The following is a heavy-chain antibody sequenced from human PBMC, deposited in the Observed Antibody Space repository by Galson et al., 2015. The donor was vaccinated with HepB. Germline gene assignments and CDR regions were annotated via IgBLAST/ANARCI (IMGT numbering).Heavy chain of an antibody. Sequence: SLRLSCAASGFTFDDYSMSWFRQAPGKGLEWLGFIRTKGYGGTTEYAASVKGRFTISRDDSKTIAYLQMNSLKTEDTAVYYCTRFRYNWMGDYWGHGTLVTVSS. CDR3: TRFRYNWMGDY. V-gene: IGHV3-49*03. J-gene: IGHJ4*01. CDR2: IRTKGYGGTT. CDR1: GFTFDDYS. D-gene: IGHD1-1*01.